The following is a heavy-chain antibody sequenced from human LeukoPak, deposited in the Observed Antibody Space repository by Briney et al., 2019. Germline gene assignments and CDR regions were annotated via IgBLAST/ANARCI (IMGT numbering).Heavy chain of an antibody. D-gene: IGHD4-17*01. CDR1: GFTFSDYY. J-gene: IGHJ6*03. CDR3: ARVGNGDYRYYFYMDV. CDR2: ISSSGSTI. V-gene: IGHV3-11*01. Sequence: PGGSLRLSCAASGFTFSDYYMSWIRQAPGKGLEWVSYISSSGSTIYYADSVKGRFTISGDNAKNSLYLQMNSLRAEDTAVYYCARVGNGDYRYYFYMDVWGKGTTVTISS.